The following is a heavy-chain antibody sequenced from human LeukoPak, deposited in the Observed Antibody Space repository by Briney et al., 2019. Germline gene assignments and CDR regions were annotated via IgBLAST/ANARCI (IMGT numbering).Heavy chain of an antibody. D-gene: IGHD6-6*01. CDR2: IYPGDSDI. CDR1: GYSFTSYW. CDR3: ARWYSSSSGYYYYYMDV. J-gene: IGHJ6*03. Sequence: GESLKISCKGSGYSFTSYWIGWVRQMPGKGLEWMGIIYPGDSDIRYSPSFQGQVTISADKNISTAYLQWSSLKASDTAMYYCARWYSSSSGYYYYYMDVWGKGTTVTVSS. V-gene: IGHV5-51*01.